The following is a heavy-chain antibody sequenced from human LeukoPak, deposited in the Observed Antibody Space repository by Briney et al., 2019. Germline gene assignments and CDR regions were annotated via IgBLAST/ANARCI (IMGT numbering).Heavy chain of an antibody. CDR2: FDPEDGET. D-gene: IGHD1-1*01. Sequence: GASVKVSCKVSGYTLTELSMHWVRQAPGKGLEWMGGFDPEDGETIYAQEFQGRVTMTEDTSTDTAYMELSSLRSEDTAVYYCAARKLERRAYYYYGMDVWGQGTTVTVSS. J-gene: IGHJ6*02. CDR1: GYTLTELS. V-gene: IGHV1-24*01. CDR3: AARKLERRAYYYYGMDV.